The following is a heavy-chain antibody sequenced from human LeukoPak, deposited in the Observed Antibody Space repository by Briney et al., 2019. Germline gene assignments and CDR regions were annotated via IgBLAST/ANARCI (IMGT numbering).Heavy chain of an antibody. Sequence: ASVKVSCKASGYTFTGYYMHWVRQAPGQGLEWMGWINPNSGGTNYAQKFQGRVTITADKSTSTAYMELSSLRSEDTAVYYCARVHPKYYFDYWGQGTLVTVSS. CDR3: ARVHPKYYFDY. CDR2: INPNSGGT. V-gene: IGHV1-2*02. CDR1: GYTFTGYY. J-gene: IGHJ4*02.